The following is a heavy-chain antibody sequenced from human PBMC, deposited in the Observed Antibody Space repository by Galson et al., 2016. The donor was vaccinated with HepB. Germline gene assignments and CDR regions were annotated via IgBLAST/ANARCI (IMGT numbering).Heavy chain of an antibody. J-gene: IGHJ4*02. CDR2: ISSRSTYT. CDR3: ATTGTGLAARKFDY. V-gene: IGHV3-11*06. D-gene: IGHD6-6*01. CDR1: GFTFSDYY. Sequence: SLRLSCAASGFTFSDYYMSWIRQAPGKGLECISYISSRSTYTNYAASVKGRFTISRDNAKNSLYLQMSNSRADDTAVYYCATTGTGLAARKFDYWGQGILVTVSS.